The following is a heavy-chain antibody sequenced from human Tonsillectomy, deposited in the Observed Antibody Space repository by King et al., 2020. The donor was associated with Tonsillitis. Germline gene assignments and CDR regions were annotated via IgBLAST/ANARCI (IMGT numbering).Heavy chain of an antibody. CDR3: ARPFSGWTGSS. CDR1: GYSFTNYW. CDR2: IFPGDSDT. D-gene: IGHD3/OR15-3a*01. Sequence: QLVQSGAEVKKPGESLKISCKASGYSFTNYWIVWVRQMPGKGLEWMGIIFPGDSDTKYSPSFQGQVTISADKSINTAYLQWSSLKASDSAMYYCARPFSGWTGSSWGQGTLVTVSS. J-gene: IGHJ5*02. V-gene: IGHV5-51*01.